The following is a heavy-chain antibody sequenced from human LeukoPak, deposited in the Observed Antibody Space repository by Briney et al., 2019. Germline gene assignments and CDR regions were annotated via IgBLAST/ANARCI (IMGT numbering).Heavy chain of an antibody. J-gene: IGHJ6*02. V-gene: IGHV1-69*04. CDR3: ARVRIAAAGTLLYGMDV. CDR1: GGTFSSYA. Sequence: SVKVSCKASGGTFSSYAISWVRQAPGQGLEWMGRIIPIFGIANYAQKFQDRVTITADKSTSTAYMELSSLRSEDTAVYYCARVRIAAAGTLLYGMDVWGQGTTVTVSS. D-gene: IGHD6-13*01. CDR2: IIPIFGIA.